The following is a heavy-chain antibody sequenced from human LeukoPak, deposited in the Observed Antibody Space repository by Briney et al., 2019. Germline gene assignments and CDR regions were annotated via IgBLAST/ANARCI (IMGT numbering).Heavy chain of an antibody. CDR3: ARGGIVVVTAIQEPFDY. CDR2: MNPNSGNT. V-gene: IGHV1-8*01. Sequence: ASVKVSCKASGYTFTSYDINWVRQATGQGLEWTGWMNPNSGNTGYAQKFQGRVTMTRNTSISTAYMELSSLRSEDTAVYYCARGGIVVVTAIQEPFDYWGQGTLVTVSS. D-gene: IGHD2-21*02. CDR1: GYTFTSYD. J-gene: IGHJ4*02.